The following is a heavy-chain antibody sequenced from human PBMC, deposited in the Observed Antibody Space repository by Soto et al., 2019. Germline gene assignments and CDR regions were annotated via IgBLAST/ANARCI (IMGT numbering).Heavy chain of an antibody. D-gene: IGHD3-10*01. V-gene: IGHV3-74*01. Sequence: EVQLVESGGGLVQPGGSLRLSCAASGFTFSNYWMHWVRQVPGKGLVWVSRIKSDGSSISYADSVKGRFTISRENARNTLYLQMNSLRAEDAAVYYCARGGFSGSGTYIQGDYWGQGTRVTVSA. CDR2: IKSDGSSI. CDR1: GFTFSNYW. J-gene: IGHJ4*02. CDR3: ARGGFSGSGTYIQGDY.